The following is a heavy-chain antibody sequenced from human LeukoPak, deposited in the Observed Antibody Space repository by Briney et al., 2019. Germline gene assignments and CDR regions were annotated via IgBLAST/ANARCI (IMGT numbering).Heavy chain of an antibody. CDR2: INHSGST. V-gene: IGHV4-34*01. Sequence: SETLSLTCAVYGGSFSGYYWSWIRQPPGKGLEWIGEINHSGSTNYNPSLKSRVTISVDTSKNQFSLKLSSVTAADTAVYYCARGPRVSIGSFFDYWGQGTLVTVSS. CDR3: ARGPRVSIGSFFDY. D-gene: IGHD6-19*01. CDR1: GGSFSGYY. J-gene: IGHJ4*02.